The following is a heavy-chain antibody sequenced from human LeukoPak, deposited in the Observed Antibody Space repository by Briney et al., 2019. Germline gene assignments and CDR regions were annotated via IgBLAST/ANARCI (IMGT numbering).Heavy chain of an antibody. CDR3: AKVASAADY. J-gene: IGHJ4*02. CDR1: GFTFNSYV. D-gene: IGHD6-13*01. CDR2: IGNSGGT. Sequence: GGSLRLSCAASGFTFNSYVMAWVRQAPGRGRDWVSSIGNSGGTSYPDSVRGRFTISRDNSKNTLYLQMNSLRAEDTAIYYCAKVASAADYWGQGTLVTVSS. V-gene: IGHV3-23*01.